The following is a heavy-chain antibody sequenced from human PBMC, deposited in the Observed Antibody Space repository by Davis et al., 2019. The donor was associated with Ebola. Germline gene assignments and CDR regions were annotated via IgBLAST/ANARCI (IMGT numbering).Heavy chain of an antibody. J-gene: IGHJ4*02. CDR1: GYTFTSYY. CDR2: INPSGGST. D-gene: IGHD1-26*01. V-gene: IGHV1-46*01. CDR3: ASPGPVGGSYLHY. Sequence: AASVKVSCKASGYTFTSYYMHWVRQAPGQGLEWMGIINPSGGSTSYAQKFQGRVTMTRDPSTSTCDMELSSLRSEDTAVYYCASPGPVGGSYLHYWGQGTLVTVSS.